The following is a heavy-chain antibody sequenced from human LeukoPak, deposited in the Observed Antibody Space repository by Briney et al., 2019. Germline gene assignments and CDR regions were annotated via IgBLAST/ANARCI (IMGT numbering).Heavy chain of an antibody. CDR1: GFTFSSYS. Sequence: GGSLRLSCAASGFTFSSYSMNWVRQAPGKGLEWVSYIDSRSSTIYYADSVKGRFTISRDNAKNSLYLQMNSLRAEDTAVYYCARDEAAADAFDIWGQGTMVTVSS. CDR3: ARDEAAADAFDI. V-gene: IGHV3-48*04. CDR2: IDSRSSTI. D-gene: IGHD6-13*01. J-gene: IGHJ3*02.